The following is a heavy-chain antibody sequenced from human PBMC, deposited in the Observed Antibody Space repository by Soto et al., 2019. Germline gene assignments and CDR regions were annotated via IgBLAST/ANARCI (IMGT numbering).Heavy chain of an antibody. CDR2: ISDAGRNK. V-gene: IGHV3-30-3*01. D-gene: IGHD6-13*01. Sequence: QVQLVESGEGVVQPGRSLRLSCAASGFTFSNYALHWVRQAPGKGLEWVAVISDAGRNKYYADSVKGRFTISRDNSKNTLYLQMSSLRAEDTAMYYCARDRFASSWSYFDYWGQGTPVTVSS. CDR3: ARDRFASSWSYFDY. J-gene: IGHJ4*02. CDR1: GFTFSNYA.